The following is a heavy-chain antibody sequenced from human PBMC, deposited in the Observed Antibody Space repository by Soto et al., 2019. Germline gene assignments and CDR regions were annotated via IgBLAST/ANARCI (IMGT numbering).Heavy chain of an antibody. V-gene: IGHV4-31*11. Sequence: QLQLQESGPGLVKPSQTLSLTCAVSGGSISNGGYYWSWIRQHPGKGLEWIGSIYFSVSTYYNPSLQSRLTISVAKPKNQFSLKLSSVTAADTAVYYCPSDSHSQQPNHRCGGGYMDVWGKGTTVTVSS. CDR1: GGSISNGGYY. CDR3: PSDSHSQQPNHRCGGGYMDV. CDR2: IYFSVST. J-gene: IGHJ6*03. D-gene: IGHD3-16*01.